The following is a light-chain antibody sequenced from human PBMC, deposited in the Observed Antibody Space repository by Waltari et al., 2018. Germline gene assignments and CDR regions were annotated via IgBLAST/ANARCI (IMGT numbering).Light chain of an antibody. Sequence: ELVMTLCPATLSVSSGERDNLYCRTSQNVKNNLAWYQQKPGQAPRLLIYCASTRATGIPARFSGSGSGTEFTLTISSVQSEDFAVYYCQQYDNWPPITFGQGTRLEIK. CDR3: QQYDNWPPIT. J-gene: IGKJ5*01. V-gene: IGKV3-15*01. CDR1: QNVKNN. CDR2: CAS.